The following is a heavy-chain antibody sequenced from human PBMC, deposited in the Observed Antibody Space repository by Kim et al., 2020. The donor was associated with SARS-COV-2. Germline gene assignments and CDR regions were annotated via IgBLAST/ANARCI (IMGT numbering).Heavy chain of an antibody. CDR1: GYTFTSYG. J-gene: IGHJ4*02. Sequence: ASVKVSCKASGYTFTSYGISWLRQAPGQGLEWMGWISAYNGNTNYAQKLQGRVTMTTDTSTSTGYMELRSLRSDDTAVYYCARDLSLALYYYGSGSPPAVDYWGQGTLLSVSS. V-gene: IGHV1-18*01. D-gene: IGHD3-10*01. CDR3: ARDLSLALYYYGSGSPPAVDY. CDR2: ISAYNGNT.